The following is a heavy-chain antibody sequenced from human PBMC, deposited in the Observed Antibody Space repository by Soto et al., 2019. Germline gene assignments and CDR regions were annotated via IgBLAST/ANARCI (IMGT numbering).Heavy chain of an antibody. CDR1: GYTFTSYG. V-gene: IGHV1-18*01. J-gene: IGHJ5*02. Sequence: ASVEVSCKASGYTFTSYGISWVRQAPGQGLEWMGWISAYNGNTNYAQKLQGRVTMTTDTSTSTAYMELRSLRSDDTAVYYCARDQVRAIVVVPAAAPGWFDPWGQGTLVTVSS. CDR2: ISAYNGNT. D-gene: IGHD2-2*01. CDR3: ARDQVRAIVVVPAAAPGWFDP.